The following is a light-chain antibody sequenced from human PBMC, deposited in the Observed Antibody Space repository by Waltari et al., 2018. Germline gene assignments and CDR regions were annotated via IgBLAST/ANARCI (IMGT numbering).Light chain of an antibody. CDR2: RNI. CDR1: SSNIGRNT. V-gene: IGLV1-44*01. J-gene: IGLJ3*02. CDR3: AAWDASLNGWV. Sequence: ELTQPPSASGAPGQRATISCSGSSSNIGRNTEHWYQQPPGTAPKPLIYRNIERPSGGPARCSGSTTGASAASPIGSGQSEDEAAYYCAAWDASLNGWVFGGGTRLTVL.